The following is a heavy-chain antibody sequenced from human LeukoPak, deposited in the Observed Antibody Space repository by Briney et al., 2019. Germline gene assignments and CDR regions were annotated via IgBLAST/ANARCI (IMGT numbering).Heavy chain of an antibody. Sequence: SETLSLTCAVYGGSFSGYYWSWIRQPPGKGLEWIGEINHSGSTNYNPSLKSRVTISVDTSKNQFSLKLSSVTAADTAVYYCARERSSRITMVRGVVDYWGQGTLVTVSS. CDR1: GGSFSGYY. J-gene: IGHJ4*02. V-gene: IGHV4-34*01. D-gene: IGHD3-10*01. CDR2: INHSGST. CDR3: ARERSSRITMVRGVVDY.